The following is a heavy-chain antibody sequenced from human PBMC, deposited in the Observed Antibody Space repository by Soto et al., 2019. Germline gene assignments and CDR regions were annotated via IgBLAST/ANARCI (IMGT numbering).Heavy chain of an antibody. D-gene: IGHD6-19*01. CDR1: GFTFSGSG. V-gene: IGHV3-73*01. J-gene: IGHJ4*02. CDR2: IRTKTNNYAT. CDR3: TAMAGIDY. Sequence: GGSLRLSCAASGFTFSGSGIHWVRQASGKGLAWVGRIRTKTNNYATAYAASVKGRFTISRDDSKNMAYLQMNSLKTEDTAVYYCTAMAGIDYWGQGTLVTVSS.